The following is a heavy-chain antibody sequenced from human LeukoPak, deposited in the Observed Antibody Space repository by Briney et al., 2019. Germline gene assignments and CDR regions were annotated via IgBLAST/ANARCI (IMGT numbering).Heavy chain of an antibody. CDR2: IRYDGTNK. J-gene: IGHJ4*02. V-gene: IGHV3-30*02. Sequence: PGGSLRLSCAASGFTFSAYGMHWVRQAPGKGLEWVAFIRYDGTNKYYADSVKGRFTISRDNSKNTLYLQMNSLRAEDTAVYYCARVYGDPYYFDYWGQGTLVTVSS. CDR3: ARVYGDPYYFDY. D-gene: IGHD4-17*01. CDR1: GFTFSAYG.